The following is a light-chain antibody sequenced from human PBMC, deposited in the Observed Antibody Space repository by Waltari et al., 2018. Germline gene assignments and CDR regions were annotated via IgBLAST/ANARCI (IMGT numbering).Light chain of an antibody. J-gene: IGLJ2*01. Sequence: QSALTQPASVSGSPGQSITISCTGTSSYVRGYNYVSWYQQHPGKAPKFIIYDVSDRPSGVSNRFSGSKSGNTASLTISGLQAEDEADYYCTSYSTTTTLVFGGGTKVAVL. CDR2: DVS. CDR1: SSYVRGYNY. CDR3: TSYSTTTTLV. V-gene: IGLV2-14*03.